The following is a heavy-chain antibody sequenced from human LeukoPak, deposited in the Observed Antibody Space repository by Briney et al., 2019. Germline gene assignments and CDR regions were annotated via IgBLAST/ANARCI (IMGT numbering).Heavy chain of an antibody. CDR1: GGSISSGGYY. V-gene: IGHV4-30-2*01. D-gene: IGHD1-7*01. CDR2: IYHSGST. CDR3: ARPNWGSITGTTGDAFDI. J-gene: IGHJ3*02. Sequence: PSETLSLTCTVSGGSISSGGYYWSWIRQPPGKGLEWIGYIYHSGSTYYNPSLKSRVTISVDRSKNQFSLKLSSVTAADTAVYYCARPNWGSITGTTGDAFDIWGQGTMVTVSS.